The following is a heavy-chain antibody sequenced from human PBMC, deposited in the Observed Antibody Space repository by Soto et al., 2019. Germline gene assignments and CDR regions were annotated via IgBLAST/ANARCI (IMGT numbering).Heavy chain of an antibody. CDR1: GFTVSSNY. D-gene: IGHD3-10*01. CDR2: IYSGGST. J-gene: IGHJ4*02. Sequence: GSLRLSCAASGFTVSSNYMSWVRQAPGKGLEWVSVIYSGGSTYYADSVKGRFTISRDNSKNTLYLQMNSLRAEDTAVYYCARDLGPAHRYGSGSYVGYWGQGTLVTVSS. V-gene: IGHV3-53*01. CDR3: ARDLGPAHRYGSGSYVGY.